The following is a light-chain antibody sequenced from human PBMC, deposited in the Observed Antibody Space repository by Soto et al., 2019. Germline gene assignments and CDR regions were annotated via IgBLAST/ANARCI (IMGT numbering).Light chain of an antibody. CDR3: QQYGSSPWT. V-gene: IGKV3-20*01. CDR1: QSVSSSY. Sequence: EIVLTQSPGTLSLSPGERATLSCRASQSVSSSYLAWYQQKPGQAPRLLISGASSRATGIPDRFSGSGFGTDFILTISRLEPEDFAVYYCQQYGSSPWTFGQGTKVEIK. CDR2: GAS. J-gene: IGKJ1*01.